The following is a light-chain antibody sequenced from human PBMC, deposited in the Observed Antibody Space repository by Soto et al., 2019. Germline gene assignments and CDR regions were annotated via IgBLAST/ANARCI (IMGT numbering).Light chain of an antibody. CDR1: QGISNS. J-gene: IGKJ5*01. CDR2: IAS. V-gene: IGKV1-9*01. CDR3: PQLDSYPLT. Sequence: IQLTQSPSSLSASIGDRVTITCRASQGISNSLAWYQQKPGKAPKLLIYIASTLQNGVPPRFSGSGFGTDFTLTISSLQPEDFATYHRPQLDSYPLTFRHGTRLEIK.